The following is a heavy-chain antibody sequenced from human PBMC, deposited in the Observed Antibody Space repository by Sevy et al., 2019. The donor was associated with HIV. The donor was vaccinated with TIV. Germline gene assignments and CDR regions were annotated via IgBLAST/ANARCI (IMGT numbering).Heavy chain of an antibody. Sequence: GGYLRLSCAASGFTFSDYYMSWFRQAPGKGLEWVSYISSSGSTIYYGDSVKGRFTISRDNAKNSLYLQMNSLRAEDTAVSSCARSQITNYLSDAFDIWGQGTKVTVSS. CDR2: ISSSGSTI. V-gene: IGHV3-11*01. CDR1: GFTFSDYY. J-gene: IGHJ3*02. CDR3: ARSQITNYLSDAFDI. D-gene: IGHD3-16*01.